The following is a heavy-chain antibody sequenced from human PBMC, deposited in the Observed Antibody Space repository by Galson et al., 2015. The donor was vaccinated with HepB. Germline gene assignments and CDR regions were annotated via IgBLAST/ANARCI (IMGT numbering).Heavy chain of an antibody. CDR1: GDSVPSNSAV. CDR3: AYGSDV. J-gene: IGHJ6*02. V-gene: IGHV6-1*01. CDR2: TYFRSKWRI. Sequence: CAISGDSVPSNSAVWNWIRQSPSRGLEWLGRTYFRSKWRIDYAMSVKSRITISADTSDNQFSLLLRSVTPEDTAVYYCAYGSDVWGPGTTVIVS.